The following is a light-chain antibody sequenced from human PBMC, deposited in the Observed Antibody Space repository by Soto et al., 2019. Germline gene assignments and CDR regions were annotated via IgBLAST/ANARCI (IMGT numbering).Light chain of an antibody. CDR1: QSVSSSY. CDR3: QQSGT. J-gene: IGKJ1*01. Sequence: EIVLTQSPDTLSLSPGERATLSCRASQSVSSSYLAWYLHKPGQAPGLLIYGASKRAIGIPDRFSGSGSGTDFTLTISRLEPEDFAVYYCQQSGTFGQGTKVEIK. V-gene: IGKV3-20*01. CDR2: GAS.